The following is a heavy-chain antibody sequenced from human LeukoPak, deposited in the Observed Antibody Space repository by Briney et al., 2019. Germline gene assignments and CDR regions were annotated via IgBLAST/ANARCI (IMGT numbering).Heavy chain of an antibody. V-gene: IGHV3-66*01. Sequence: PGGSLRLSCAASGFTDSSNYMSWVRQAPGKGLEWVSIIYRDDRTFYADSVKDRFTISRDNSKKTLFLQMNSLRAEDTAVYYCARDLGSYVDSWGHGTLVTVPS. CDR1: GFTDSSNY. CDR3: ARDLGSYVDS. D-gene: IGHD5-18*01. J-gene: IGHJ5*01. CDR2: IYRDDRT.